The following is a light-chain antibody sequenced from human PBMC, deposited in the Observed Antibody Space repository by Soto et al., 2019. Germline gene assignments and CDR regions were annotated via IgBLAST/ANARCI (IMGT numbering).Light chain of an antibody. J-gene: IGKJ3*01. CDR1: QDISSW. Sequence: DIQMTQSPSSVSASVGDRVTVTCRASQDISSWLAWYQQKPGKAPVLLIYASSTLQSAVPSRFSGSGSGTQFTLTITDLQAEDSGTYDCQQDVHFPFTVGPGTKVHV. CDR2: ASS. V-gene: IGKV1-12*01. CDR3: QQDVHFPFT.